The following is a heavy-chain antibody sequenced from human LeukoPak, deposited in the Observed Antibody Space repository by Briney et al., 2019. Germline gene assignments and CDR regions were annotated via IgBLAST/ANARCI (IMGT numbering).Heavy chain of an antibody. CDR3: ASSTIAAPSYYFDY. J-gene: IGHJ4*02. Sequence: GGSLRLSCAASGSTFSSYAMSWVRQAPGKGLEWVSAISGSGGSTYYADSVKGRFTISRDNSKNTLYLQMNSLRAEDTAVYYCASSTIAAPSYYFDYWGQGTLVTVSS. V-gene: IGHV3-23*01. D-gene: IGHD6-6*01. CDR1: GSTFSSYA. CDR2: ISGSGGST.